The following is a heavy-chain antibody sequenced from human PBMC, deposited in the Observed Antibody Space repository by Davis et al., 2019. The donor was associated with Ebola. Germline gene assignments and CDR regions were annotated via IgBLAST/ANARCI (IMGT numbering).Heavy chain of an antibody. J-gene: IGHJ4*02. CDR2: MNPNSGET. D-gene: IGHD2-2*01. CDR3: ARGRDIVVIPAAKLNDY. CDR1: GYTFTSYD. V-gene: IGHV1-8*01. Sequence: ASVKVSCKASGYTFTSYDINWVRQAAGLGLEWMGWMNPNSGETGYAQKFQGRVTMTRDTSVSTAYMELSSLRSEDTAVYYCARGRDIVVIPAAKLNDYWGQGTLVTVSS.